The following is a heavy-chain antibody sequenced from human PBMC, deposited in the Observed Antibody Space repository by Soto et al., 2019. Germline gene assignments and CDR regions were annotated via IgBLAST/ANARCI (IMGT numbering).Heavy chain of an antibody. CDR1: GGTFSSYA. CDR3: ARGTAAGTIGY. D-gene: IGHD6-13*01. J-gene: IGHJ4*02. Sequence: SVKVSCKAPGGTFSSYAISWVRQAPGQGLEWMGGIIPIFGTANYAQKFQGRVTITTDTSTSTAYMELRSLRSDDTAVYYCARGTAAGTIGYWGQGTLVTVSS. V-gene: IGHV1-69*05. CDR2: IIPIFGTA.